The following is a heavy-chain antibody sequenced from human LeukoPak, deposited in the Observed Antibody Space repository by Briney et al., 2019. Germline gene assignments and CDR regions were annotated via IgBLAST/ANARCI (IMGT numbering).Heavy chain of an antibody. D-gene: IGHD3-22*01. CDR3: AKPIVVVKNSYFDY. Sequence: GGSLRLSCAASGFTFSSYGMHWVRQAPGKGLEWVAFIRYDGSNKYYADSVKGRFTISRDNSKNTLYLQMNSLRAEDTAVYYCAKPIVVVKNSYFDYWGQGTLVTVSS. V-gene: IGHV3-30*02. CDR1: GFTFSSYG. J-gene: IGHJ4*02. CDR2: IRYDGSNK.